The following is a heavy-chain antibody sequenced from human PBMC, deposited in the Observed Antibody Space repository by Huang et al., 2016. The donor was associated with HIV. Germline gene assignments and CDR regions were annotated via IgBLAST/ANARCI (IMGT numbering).Heavy chain of an antibody. V-gene: IGHV1-24*01. CDR2: FDPEDGET. CDR3: ATVYRRFRNHDSGDYYFDY. Sequence: QVQLVQSGAEVKKPGASVKVSCKVSGYTLTELSMHWGRQAPGKGLEWMGEFDPEDGETIYAKKFQGRVTMTENTSTDTAYMELSSLRSEDTAVYYCATVYRRFRNHDSGDYYFDYWDQGTLVTVSS. D-gene: IGHD3-22*01. CDR1: GYTLTELS. J-gene: IGHJ4*02.